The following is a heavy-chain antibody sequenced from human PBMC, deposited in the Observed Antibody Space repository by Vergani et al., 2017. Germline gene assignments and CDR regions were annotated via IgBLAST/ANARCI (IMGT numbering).Heavy chain of an antibody. CDR3: ARDPKSSGWWGPVGYFDY. CDR1: GGTFSSYA. Sequence: QVQLAQSGAEVKKPGSSVKVSCKASGGTFSSYAISWVRQAPGQGLEWMGGIIPIFGTANYAQKFQGRVTITADKSTSTAYMELSSLRSEDTAVYYCARDPKSSGWWGPVGYFDYWGQGTLVTVSS. V-gene: IGHV1-69*06. J-gene: IGHJ4*02. CDR2: IIPIFGTA. D-gene: IGHD6-19*01.